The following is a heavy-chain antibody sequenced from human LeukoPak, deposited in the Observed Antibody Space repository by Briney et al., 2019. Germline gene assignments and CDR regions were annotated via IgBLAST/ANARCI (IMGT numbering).Heavy chain of an antibody. J-gene: IGHJ4*02. CDR1: GFTVSSNS. D-gene: IGHD3-10*01. CDR2: IYSGGNT. V-gene: IGHV3-53*01. Sequence: GGSLRLSCTVSGFTVSSNSWSWVRQAPGKGLEWVSFIYSGGNTHYSDSVKGRFTISRDNAKNSLYLQVNSLRAEDTAVYYCARARRFGEPPTFFDYWGQGTLVTVSS. CDR3: ARARRFGEPPTFFDY.